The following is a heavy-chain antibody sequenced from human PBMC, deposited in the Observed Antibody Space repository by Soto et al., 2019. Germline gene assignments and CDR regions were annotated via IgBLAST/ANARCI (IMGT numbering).Heavy chain of an antibody. D-gene: IGHD2-2*01. V-gene: IGHV3-30*04. Sequence: GSLRLSCEASRLSISIYTMHWVRQAPGKGLEWVAVISSDGRSNYCADSVKGRFTISRDNSKNTLYLHMDSLRPEDTAVYYCARDRTFCSSTSCYHHYYYYGMDVWGQGTTVTVSS. CDR3: ARDRTFCSSTSCYHHYYYYGMDV. CDR1: RLSISIYT. J-gene: IGHJ6*02. CDR2: ISSDGRSN.